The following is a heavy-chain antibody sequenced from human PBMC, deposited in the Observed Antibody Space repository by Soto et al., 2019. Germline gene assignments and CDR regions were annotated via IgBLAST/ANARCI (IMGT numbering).Heavy chain of an antibody. CDR2: IYPGDHET. D-gene: IGHD6-13*01. J-gene: IGHJ4*02. Sequence: GESLKISCQCSGYTFSNFWIGWVRQLPGQGLEWMGIIYPGDHETRYSPSFLGKVTISAEKSINTAYLQWSSLEASDSAFYFCARSPCSSTYFDVWGQGALVTVSS. CDR1: GYTFSNFW. V-gene: IGHV5-51*01. CDR3: ARSPCSSTYFDV.